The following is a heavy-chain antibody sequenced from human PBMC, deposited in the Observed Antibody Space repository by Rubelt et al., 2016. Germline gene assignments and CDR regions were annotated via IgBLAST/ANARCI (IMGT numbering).Heavy chain of an antibody. CDR2: INHSGST. CDR3: ARGRGRFDY. Sequence: QVQLQESGPGLVKPSGTLSLTCAVYGGSFSGYYWNWIRQPPGKGLEWIGEINHSGSTNYNPSLKSRVTISVDTAKNQWSLKVSAVTAADTAVYYCARGRGRFDYWGQGTLVTVSS. CDR1: GGSFSGYY. J-gene: IGHJ4*02. V-gene: IGHV4-34*01. D-gene: IGHD3-10*01.